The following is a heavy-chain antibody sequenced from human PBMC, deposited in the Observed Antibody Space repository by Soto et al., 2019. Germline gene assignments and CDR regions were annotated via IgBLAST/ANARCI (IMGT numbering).Heavy chain of an antibody. D-gene: IGHD2-2*01. V-gene: IGHV4-39*01. CDR3: ARVVPALGFDY. CDR1: GGSISSSSYY. CDR2: IYYSGST. J-gene: IGHJ4*02. Sequence: PSETLSLTCTVSGGSISSSSYYWGLIRQPPGKGLEWIGSIYYSGSTYYNPSLKSRVTISVDTSKNQFSLKLSSVTAADTAVYYCARVVPALGFDYWGQGTLVTVSS.